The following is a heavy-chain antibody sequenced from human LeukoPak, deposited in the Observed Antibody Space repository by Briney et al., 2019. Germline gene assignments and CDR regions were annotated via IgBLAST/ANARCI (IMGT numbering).Heavy chain of an antibody. CDR3: ARGSGGGYGGRYFDS. J-gene: IGHJ4*02. D-gene: IGHD5-12*01. V-gene: IGHV1-46*01. CDR1: GYTFTSYY. CDR2: ITPSSGST. Sequence: ASVSLSCNASGYTFTSYYMHWERDAPGHGLERMGIITPSSGSTSYTQKFQGRVTMTRDTSTSTVYMELSSLRSEDTAVFYCARGSGGGYGGRYFDSWGQGTLVTVSS.